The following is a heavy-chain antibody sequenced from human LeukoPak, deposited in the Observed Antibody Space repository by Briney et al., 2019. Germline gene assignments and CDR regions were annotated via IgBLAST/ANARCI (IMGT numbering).Heavy chain of an antibody. CDR1: GFTLDDYA. CDR2: VSWNSVNI. V-gene: IGHV3-9*03. Sequence: GGSLRLSCAASGFTLDDYAMHWVRQAPGKGLEWVSGVSWNSVNIGYADSAKGRFTISRDNAKNSLYLQMNSLRAEDMALYYRAKGTMIVVAVGDYFDYWGQGTLVTVSS. J-gene: IGHJ4*02. CDR3: AKGTMIVVAVGDYFDY. D-gene: IGHD3-22*01.